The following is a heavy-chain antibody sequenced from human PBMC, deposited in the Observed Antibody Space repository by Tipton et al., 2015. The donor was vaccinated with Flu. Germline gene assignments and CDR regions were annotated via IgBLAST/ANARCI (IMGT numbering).Heavy chain of an antibody. J-gene: IGHJ6*02. CDR3: AKDIGGYYDSTGYPRGMDV. CDR1: GLPSEHYA. Sequence: SLRLSCAASGLPSEHYAFHWVRQVAGKGLEWVSSISWNSGSIDYADSVKGRFTISRDNAKMSLYLQMDSLRVEDTALYYCAKDIGGYYDSTGYPRGMDVWGQGTNVSVSS. V-gene: IGHV3-9*02. D-gene: IGHD3-22*01. CDR2: ISWNSGSI.